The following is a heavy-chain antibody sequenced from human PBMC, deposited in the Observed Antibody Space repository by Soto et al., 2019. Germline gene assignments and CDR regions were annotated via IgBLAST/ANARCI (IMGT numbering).Heavy chain of an antibody. CDR1: GYTFTSYG. CDR3: ARDPVAGTYFDY. J-gene: IGHJ4*02. D-gene: IGHD6-19*01. CDR2: INAYNGDT. Sequence: ASVKVSCKASGYTFTSYGISWVRQAPGQGLEWMGWINAYNGDTNYAQKLQGRVTMTTDTSTSTAYMALRSLRSDDTAVYYCARDPVAGTYFDYWGQGALVTVSS. V-gene: IGHV1-18*01.